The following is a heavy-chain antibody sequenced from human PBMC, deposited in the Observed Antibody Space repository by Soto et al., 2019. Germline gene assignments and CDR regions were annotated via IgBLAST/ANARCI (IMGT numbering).Heavy chain of an antibody. CDR2: INHSGST. CDR1: GGSFSGYY. CDR3: ASPYYDFWSGPPWGTQKYYFDF. V-gene: IGHV4-34*01. Sequence: QVHLQQWGAGLLKPSETLSLTCAVYGGSFSGYYWSWIRQPPGKGLEWIGDINHSGSTNYNPSLESRITISVDTSKNQFSLNLSSVTAADTAVYYCASPYYDFWSGPPWGTQKYYFDFWGQGTLVTVSS. D-gene: IGHD3-3*01. J-gene: IGHJ4*02.